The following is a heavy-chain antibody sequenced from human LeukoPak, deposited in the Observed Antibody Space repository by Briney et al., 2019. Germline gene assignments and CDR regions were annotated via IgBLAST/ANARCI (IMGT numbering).Heavy chain of an antibody. Sequence: ASVKVSCKTSGYTFTSDGISWVRQAPGQGLEWMGWIGTYKGNTNYAQMFQGRVTMTTDTSTSTAYMELRNLRSDDTAVYYCARTPGMVVVKTFYCMDVWGQGTTVTVSS. J-gene: IGHJ6*02. CDR3: ARTPGMVVVKTFYCMDV. CDR1: GYTFTSDG. V-gene: IGHV1-18*01. D-gene: IGHD3-22*01. CDR2: IGTYKGNT.